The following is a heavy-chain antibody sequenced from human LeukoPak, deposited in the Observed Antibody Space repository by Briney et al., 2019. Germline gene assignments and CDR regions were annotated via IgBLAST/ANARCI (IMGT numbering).Heavy chain of an antibody. CDR1: GFSSSSYR. Sequence: PGGSLRLSWAASGFSSSSYRMSWGRQAPEKGVERVANIKQDGSEKYYVDSVKGRFTISRDNAKNSLYLQMNSLRAEATDVYYCARAHTYYYGSGGYDYFDYWGQGTLVTVSS. V-gene: IGHV3-7*03. J-gene: IGHJ4*02. D-gene: IGHD3-10*01. CDR2: IKQDGSEK. CDR3: ARAHTYYYGSGGYDYFDY.